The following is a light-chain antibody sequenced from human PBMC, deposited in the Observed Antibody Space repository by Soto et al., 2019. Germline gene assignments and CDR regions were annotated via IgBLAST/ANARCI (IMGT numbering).Light chain of an antibody. V-gene: IGKV3-20*01. CDR1: QNVFSNY. J-gene: IGKJ4*01. CDR3: QPYGSSPAIT. CDR2: GAS. Sequence: EIVLTQSPGTLSLSPGERATLSCRASQNVFSNYLAWYPQKPGQAPRLLIYGASTRASGIRDRFSGSGSGTDFTLTISRLRPEEFEVYYCQPYGSSPAITFVGGTTVEI.